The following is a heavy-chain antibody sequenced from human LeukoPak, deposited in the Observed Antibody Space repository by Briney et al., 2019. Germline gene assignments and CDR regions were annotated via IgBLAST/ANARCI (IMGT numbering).Heavy chain of an antibody. D-gene: IGHD1-7*01. V-gene: IGHV7-4-1*02. CDR1: GYTFTRSA. Sequence: ASVKVSCKASGYTFTRSAMNWVRQAPGQGLEWMGWINTNTGNPTYAQGFTGRFVFSLDTSVSTAYLQISSLKAEDTAVYFCARDVLELRSDYWDQGTLVTVSS. CDR3: ARDVLELRSDY. J-gene: IGHJ4*02. CDR2: INTNTGNP.